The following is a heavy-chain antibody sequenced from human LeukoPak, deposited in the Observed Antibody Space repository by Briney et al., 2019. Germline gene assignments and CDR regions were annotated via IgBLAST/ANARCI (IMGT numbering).Heavy chain of an antibody. J-gene: IGHJ6*03. V-gene: IGHV4-59*01. D-gene: IGHD3-10*01. CDR2: IYYSGST. CDR1: GGSISSYY. CDR3: ARADITMVRGVKYYYYYYMDV. Sequence: SETLSLTCTVSGGSISSYYWSWIRQPPGKGLEWIGYIYYSGSTNYNPSPKSRVTISVDMSKNQFSLKLSSVTAADTAVYYCARADITMVRGVKYYYYYYMDVWGKGTTVTISS.